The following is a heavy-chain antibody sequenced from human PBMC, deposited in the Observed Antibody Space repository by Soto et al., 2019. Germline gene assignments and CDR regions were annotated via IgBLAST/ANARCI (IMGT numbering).Heavy chain of an antibody. J-gene: IGHJ6*02. CDR2: TYQSGSA. Sequence: SRWSPSRCEYSWTWLRQSPGKGLEWIGYTYQSGSAFYNPSLKSRVTISVDRSKNQFSLNLTSVTAADTAVYYCARDYYGMDVWGQGTTVTVSS. V-gene: IGHV4-30-2*06. CDR3: ARDYYGMDV. CDR1: RWSPSRCEYS.